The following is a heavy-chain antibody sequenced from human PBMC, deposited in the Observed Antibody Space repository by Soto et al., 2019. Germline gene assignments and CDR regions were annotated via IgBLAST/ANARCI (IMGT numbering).Heavy chain of an antibody. CDR2: IYYSGST. D-gene: IGHD1-1*01. J-gene: IGHJ5*02. Sequence: PSETLSLTSTVSGGSISSYYWSWIRQPPGKGLEWIGYIYYSGSTNYNPSLKSRVTISVDTSKNQFSLKLSSVTAADTAVYYCARKVPTGGFDPWGQGTLVTVSS. V-gene: IGHV4-59*01. CDR1: GGSISSYY. CDR3: ARKVPTGGFDP.